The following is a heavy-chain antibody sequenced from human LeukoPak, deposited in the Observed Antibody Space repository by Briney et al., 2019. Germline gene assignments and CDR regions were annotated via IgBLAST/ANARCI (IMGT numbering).Heavy chain of an antibody. D-gene: IGHD2-2*01. Sequence: ASVKVSCTASGGTFSSYAISWVRQAPGQGLEWMGGIIPIFGTASYAQKFQGRVTITADESTSTAYMELSSLRSEDTAVYYCAKDHQPYQLLLKLIDYWGQGTLVTVSS. V-gene: IGHV1-69*01. J-gene: IGHJ4*02. CDR3: AKDHQPYQLLLKLIDY. CDR1: GGTFSSYA. CDR2: IIPIFGTA.